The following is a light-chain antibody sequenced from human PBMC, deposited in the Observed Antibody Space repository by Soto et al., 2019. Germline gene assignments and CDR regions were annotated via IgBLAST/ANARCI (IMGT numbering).Light chain of an antibody. J-gene: IGKJ1*01. Sequence: EIVLTQSPGTLSLSPGERATLSCRASQSVATYLAWYQEKPGQAPRLLIYGASSRATGIPDRFSGSGSGTDFTLTISRLEPEDFAVYYCQQYGSSPLGQGTKVDIK. V-gene: IGKV3-20*01. CDR3: QQYGSSP. CDR2: GAS. CDR1: QSVATY.